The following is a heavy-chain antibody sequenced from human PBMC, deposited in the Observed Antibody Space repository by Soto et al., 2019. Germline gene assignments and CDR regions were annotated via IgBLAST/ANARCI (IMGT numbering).Heavy chain of an antibody. CDR1: GFTFSLYA. Sequence: GGSTLLCRSAAGFTFSLYARHRVRQTTGKVLEWVAVISYDGSNKYYADSVKGRFTISRDNSKNTLYLQMNSLRAEDTAVYYCARFRYSISLDLHAMEFWVQGTTVTVSS. V-gene: IGHV3-30-3*01. CDR3: ARFRYSISLDLHAMEF. D-gene: IGHD6-6*01. CDR2: ISYDGSNK. J-gene: IGHJ6*02.